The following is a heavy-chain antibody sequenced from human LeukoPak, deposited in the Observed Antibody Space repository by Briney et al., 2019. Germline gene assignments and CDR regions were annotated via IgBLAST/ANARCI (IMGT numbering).Heavy chain of an antibody. CDR3: ARDGHGTNLDELDS. CDR1: GFSISSHW. CDR2: IDRDGRTT. Sequence: GGSQRLSCAASGFSISSHWMHWVRQVPGKGLLWVSRIDRDGRTTNYADSAKGRFTISRDNAKNTLYLQMNNLRVDDTAVYFCARDGHGTNLDELDSWGQGTLVTVSS. V-gene: IGHV3-74*01. D-gene: IGHD1-1*01. J-gene: IGHJ4*02.